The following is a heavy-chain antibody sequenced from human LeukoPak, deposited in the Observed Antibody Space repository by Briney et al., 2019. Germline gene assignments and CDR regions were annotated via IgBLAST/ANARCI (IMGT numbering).Heavy chain of an antibody. CDR1: GFTFSSYA. CDR2: ISYDGSNK. Sequence: GGSLRLSCAASGFTFSSYAMHWVRQAPGKGLEWVAVISYDGSNKYYADSVKGRFTISRDNSKNTLYLQMNSLRAEDTAVYYCARVYGLDGRPYYYYYGMDVWGQGTTVTVSS. J-gene: IGHJ6*02. V-gene: IGHV3-30-3*01. CDR3: ARVYGLDGRPYYYYYGMDV. D-gene: IGHD2-8*01.